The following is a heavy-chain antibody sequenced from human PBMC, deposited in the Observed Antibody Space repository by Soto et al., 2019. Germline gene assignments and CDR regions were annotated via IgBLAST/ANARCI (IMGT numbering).Heavy chain of an antibody. J-gene: IGHJ4*02. CDR1: VFTFSSYG. CDR3: AKESYSGYDMGSYFEY. Sequence: GGSLRLSCAASVFTFSSYGMHCVRHSPGKGLEWVAVISYDGSNKYYADSVKGRFTISRDNSKNTLYLQMNSLRAEDTAVYYCAKESYSGYDMGSYFEYLGQGTLDNVSS. V-gene: IGHV3-30*18. CDR2: ISYDGSNK. D-gene: IGHD5-12*01.